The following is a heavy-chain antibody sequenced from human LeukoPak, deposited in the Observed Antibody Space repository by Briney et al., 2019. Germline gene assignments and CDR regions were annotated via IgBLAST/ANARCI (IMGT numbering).Heavy chain of an antibody. J-gene: IGHJ6*03. V-gene: IGHV4-59*01. CDR1: GGSISSYS. CDR2: VYYSGST. CDR3: ARVSGGFQTYYYYYMDV. D-gene: IGHD2-15*01. Sequence: PSETLSLTCTVSGGSISSYSWSWIRQPPGKGLEWIGYVYYSGSTNYNPSLKSRVAISVDTSKNQFSPNLSSVTLADTAVYYCARVSGGFQTYYYYYMDVWGKGTTVTVSS.